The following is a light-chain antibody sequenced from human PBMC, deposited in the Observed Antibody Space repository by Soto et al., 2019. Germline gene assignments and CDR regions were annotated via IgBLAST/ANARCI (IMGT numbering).Light chain of an antibody. CDR3: QQFNSYGLT. J-gene: IGKJ4*01. CDR2: DAS. Sequence: AIQLTQSPSSLSASVGDRVTITCRASQGISSALAWYQQKPGKAPKLLIYDASSLESGAPSRFSGSGSGTDFTLTISSLQPEDFATYYCQQFNSYGLTFGGGTKVEIK. CDR1: QGISSA. V-gene: IGKV1-13*02.